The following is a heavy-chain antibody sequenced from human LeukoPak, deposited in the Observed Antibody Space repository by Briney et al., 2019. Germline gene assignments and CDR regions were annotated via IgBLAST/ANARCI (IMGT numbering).Heavy chain of an antibody. CDR1: GFXFSSCE. V-gene: IGHV3-48*03. CDR2: ISFGDSKT. CDR3: ASRVATPGHHYFDS. J-gene: IGHJ4*02. D-gene: IGHD5-12*01. Sequence: GGSLRLSCAASGFXFSSCEMNWVRQAPGKGLEWISYISFGDSKTQYADSVKGRFTISRDDAKNSLYLQMNSLRADDTAVYYCASRVATPGHHYFDSWGQGTLVTVSS.